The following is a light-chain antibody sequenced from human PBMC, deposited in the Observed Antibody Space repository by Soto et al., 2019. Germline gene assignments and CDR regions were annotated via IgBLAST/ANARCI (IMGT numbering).Light chain of an antibody. CDR3: QQRYNWPPT. CDR2: DTA. CDR1: QTVSSF. J-gene: IGKJ2*01. V-gene: IGKV3-11*01. Sequence: EIWLSQSPAILSLSPGDRATLSCRASQTVSSFFAWYQQKPGQAPRRLLYDTAHRATGVPARFSASGSGTDFTLTISSLEPEDFAVYFCQQRYNWPPTFGQGTKLEIK.